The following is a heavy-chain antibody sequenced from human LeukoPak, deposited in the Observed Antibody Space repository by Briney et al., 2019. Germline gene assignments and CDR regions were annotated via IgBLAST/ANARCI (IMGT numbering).Heavy chain of an antibody. Sequence: ASVKVSCKASGYTFTNYGISSVRQAPGQGLKGMGWISTYNGNTNYAQKLQGRVTMTTDTSTSTAYMELRSLRSDDTAVYYCAREQEAATGTVYFAYWGQGTLVTVSA. CDR2: ISTYNGNT. CDR3: AREQEAATGTVYFAY. V-gene: IGHV1-18*04. D-gene: IGHD6-13*01. J-gene: IGHJ4*02. CDR1: GYTFTNYG.